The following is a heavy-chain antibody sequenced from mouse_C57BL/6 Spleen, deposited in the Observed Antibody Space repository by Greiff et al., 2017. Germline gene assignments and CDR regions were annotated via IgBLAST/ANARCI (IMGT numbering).Heavy chain of an antibody. Sequence: VQRVESGGGLVKPGGSLKLSCAASGFTFSDYGMHWVRQAPEKGLEWVAYISSGSSTLYYADTVKGRFTISRDNAKNTLFLQMTSLRSEDTAMYYCASRGFLTTVDYAMDYWGQGTSVTVSS. J-gene: IGHJ4*01. CDR3: ASRGFLTTVDYAMDY. CDR2: ISSGSSTL. CDR1: GFTFSDYG. V-gene: IGHV5-17*01. D-gene: IGHD1-1*01.